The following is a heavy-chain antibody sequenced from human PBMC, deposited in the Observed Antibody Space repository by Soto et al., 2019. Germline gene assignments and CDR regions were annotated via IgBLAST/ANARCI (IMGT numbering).Heavy chain of an antibody. CDR3: ARDRKGYSSGWYGYYYYGMDV. V-gene: IGHV4-4*02. CDR2: IYHSGST. CDR1: GGFISSSNW. Sequence: SETLSLTCAVSGGFISSSNWWSWVRQPPGKGLEWIGEIYHSGSTNYNPSLKSRVTISVDKSKNQFSLKLSSVTAADTAVYYCARDRKGYSSGWYGYYYYGMDVWGQGTTVTVSS. J-gene: IGHJ6*02. D-gene: IGHD6-19*01.